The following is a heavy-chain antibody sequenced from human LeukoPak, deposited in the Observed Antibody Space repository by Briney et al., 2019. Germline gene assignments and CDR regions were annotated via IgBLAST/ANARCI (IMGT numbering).Heavy chain of an antibody. CDR3: AKDNSPYCSGGSCPLVDY. Sequence: GGSLSLSCAGSGCSFSSYAMTWVRQAPGKGLEWVSAISGSGGGTYYVGSVKGRFTISRDNSKNTLYLQMNSLRAEDTAVYYCAKDNSPYCSGGSCPLVDYWGQGTLVTVSS. CDR1: GCSFSSYA. V-gene: IGHV3-23*01. D-gene: IGHD2-15*01. CDR2: ISGSGGGT. J-gene: IGHJ4*02.